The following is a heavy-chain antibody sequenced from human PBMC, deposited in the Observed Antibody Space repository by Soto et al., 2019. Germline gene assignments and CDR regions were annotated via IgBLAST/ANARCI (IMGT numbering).Heavy chain of an antibody. Sequence: PGVSLCLCSSASGYTFNSYAMSWVRQAPGKGLEWVSAISGSGGSTYYADSVKGRFTISRDNSKNTLYLQMNSLRAEDTAVYSCAKDRLGSAATLGSNRFDSCGQGSLVSV. J-gene: IGHJ5*01. D-gene: IGHD2-15*01. V-gene: IGHV3-23*01. CDR2: ISGSGGST. CDR1: GYTFNSYA. CDR3: AKDRLGSAATLGSNRFDS.